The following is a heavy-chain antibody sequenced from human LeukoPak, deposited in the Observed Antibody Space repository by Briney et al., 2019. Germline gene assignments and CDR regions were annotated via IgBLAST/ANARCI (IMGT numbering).Heavy chain of an antibody. V-gene: IGHV1-8*01. J-gene: IGHJ4*02. CDR1: GYTFTSYD. CDR3: ARGPPNWGFDS. Sequence: RASVKVSCKASGYTFTSYDLKWVRRATGQGLEWMGWMSPASGNTGYAQEFQGRVTMTRDTSVSTAYMELNSLRSEDTAVYYCARGPPNWGFDSWGQGTLVTVSS. D-gene: IGHD7-27*01. CDR2: MSPASGNT.